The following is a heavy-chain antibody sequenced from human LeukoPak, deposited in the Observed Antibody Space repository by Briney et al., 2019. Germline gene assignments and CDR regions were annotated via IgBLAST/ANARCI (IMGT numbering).Heavy chain of an antibody. CDR3: ARDGYGYNYMDV. J-gene: IGHJ6*03. CDR2: IYSGGTT. D-gene: IGHD5-12*01. V-gene: IGHV3-53*01. CDR1: GFSVSSNF. Sequence: GGSLRLSCAASGFSVSSNFMSWVRQAPGKGLGWVSVIYSGGTTYNADSVRGRFTISRDNSKNMLYLQMNSLRAEDTAVYYCARDGYGYNYMDVWGKGTTVTVSS.